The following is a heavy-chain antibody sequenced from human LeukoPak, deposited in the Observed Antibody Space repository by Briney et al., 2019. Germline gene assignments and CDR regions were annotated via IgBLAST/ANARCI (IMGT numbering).Heavy chain of an antibody. CDR1: NGSISSFY. V-gene: IGHV4-59*01. CDR3: ARGCGRYFDY. D-gene: IGHD1-26*01. Sequence: SETLSLTCTVSNGSISSFYWTWIRQPPGKGLEWIGYIYYTGTTDYNPSLKSRVTISVDTSKNQFSLKLSSVTAADTAVYYCARGCGRYFDYWGQGTLVTVSS. J-gene: IGHJ4*02. CDR2: IYYTGTT.